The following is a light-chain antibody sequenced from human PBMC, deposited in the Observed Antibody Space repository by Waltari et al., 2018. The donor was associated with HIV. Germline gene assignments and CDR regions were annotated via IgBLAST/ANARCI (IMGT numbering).Light chain of an antibody. CDR2: WAS. CDR3: QQYYSTPLT. Sequence: DIVMTQSPDSLVVSLGERATINCKSSQSVLYSSNNKNYFAWYQQKPGQPPKLLIYWASTRESGVPDRFSGSGSGTDFTLTISSLQAEDVAVYYCQQYYSTPLTFGQGTKLEIK. V-gene: IGKV4-1*01. CDR1: QSVLYSSNNKNY. J-gene: IGKJ2*01.